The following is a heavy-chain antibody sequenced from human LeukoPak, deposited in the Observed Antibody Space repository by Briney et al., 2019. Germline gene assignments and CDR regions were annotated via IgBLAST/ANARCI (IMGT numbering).Heavy chain of an antibody. J-gene: IGHJ4*02. CDR1: GFTFSDYY. CDR3: AREWQDDYGDYLTYYFDH. D-gene: IGHD4-17*01. Sequence: PGGSLRLSCAASGFTFSDYYMSWIRQAPGKGLEWVSYISSSGSTIYYADSVKGRFTISRDNAKNSLYLQMNSLRAEDTAVYYCAREWQDDYGDYLTYYFDHWGQGTLVTVSS. CDR2: ISSSGSTI. V-gene: IGHV3-11*01.